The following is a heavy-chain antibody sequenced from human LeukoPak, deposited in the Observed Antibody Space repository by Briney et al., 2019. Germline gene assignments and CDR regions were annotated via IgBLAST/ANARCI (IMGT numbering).Heavy chain of an antibody. D-gene: IGHD4-17*01. Sequence: SVKVSCKASGGTFSSYAISWVRQAPGQGLEWMGGIIPIFGTANYAQKFQGRVTITTDESTSTAHMELSSLRSEDTAVYYCASSYTPVSPNAFDIWGQGTMVTVSS. CDR3: ASSYTPVSPNAFDI. CDR2: IIPIFGTA. CDR1: GGTFSSYA. V-gene: IGHV1-69*05. J-gene: IGHJ3*02.